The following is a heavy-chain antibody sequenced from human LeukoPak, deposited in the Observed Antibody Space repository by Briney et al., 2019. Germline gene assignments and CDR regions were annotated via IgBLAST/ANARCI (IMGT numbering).Heavy chain of an antibody. D-gene: IGHD6-19*01. CDR1: GGSISSSSYY. CDR2: IYYSGTP. Sequence: SETLSLTCTVSGGSISSSSYYWGWIRQPPGKGLEWIGSIYYSGTPYYNPPLKSRVTISVDTSKNQFSLKLSSVTAADTAVYYCARYEYSSALLIAVAGTGWFDPWGQGTLVTVSS. CDR3: ARYEYSSALLIAVAGTGWFDP. V-gene: IGHV4-39*07. J-gene: IGHJ5*02.